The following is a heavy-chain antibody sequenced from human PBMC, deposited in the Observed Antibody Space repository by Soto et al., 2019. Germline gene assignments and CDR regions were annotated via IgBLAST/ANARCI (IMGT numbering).Heavy chain of an antibody. CDR1: GGTFSNYG. CDR3: ARGSGYDNGGAFDI. Sequence: QVQLVQSGAEVKKPGSSVKVSCRASGGTFSNYGISWVRQAPGEGLEWMGGIIPNFGTRIHAQKFQGRVTITADKSTSTAYMELSSLRSEDTAVYYCARGSGYDNGGAFDIWGQGTMVTVSS. V-gene: IGHV1-69*06. J-gene: IGHJ3*02. CDR2: IIPNFGTR. D-gene: IGHD3-22*01.